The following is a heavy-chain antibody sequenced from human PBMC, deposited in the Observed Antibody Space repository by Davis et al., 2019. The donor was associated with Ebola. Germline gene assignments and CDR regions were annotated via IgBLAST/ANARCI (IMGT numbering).Heavy chain of an antibody. J-gene: IGHJ6*02. V-gene: IGHV3-33*08. CDR2: IWYDGSNK. Sequence: PGGSLRLSCAASGFTFSGSAMHWVRQAPGKGLEWVAVIWYDGSNKYYADSVKGRFTISRDNSKNSLYLQMNSLRAEDTAVYYCARIAAAGIYYYYGMDVWGQGTTVTVSS. CDR3: ARIAAAGIYYYYGMDV. D-gene: IGHD6-13*01. CDR1: GFTFSGSA.